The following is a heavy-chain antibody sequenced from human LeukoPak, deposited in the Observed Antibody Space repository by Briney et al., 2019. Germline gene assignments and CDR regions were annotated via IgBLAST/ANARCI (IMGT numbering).Heavy chain of an antibody. Sequence: GGSLRLSCAASGFTFSSYARHWVRQAPSKGLKWVAVISYDGINKYFPDSVKGRFTISRDNSKNTLYLQMNSLRADDTAVYYCARDAGYYFDYWGQGTLVTVSS. CDR2: ISYDGINK. J-gene: IGHJ4*02. V-gene: IGHV3-30-3*01. CDR1: GFTFSSYA. CDR3: ARDAGYYFDY.